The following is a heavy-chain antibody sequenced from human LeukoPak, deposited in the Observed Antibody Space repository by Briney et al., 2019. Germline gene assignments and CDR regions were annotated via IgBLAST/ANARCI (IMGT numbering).Heavy chain of an antibody. Sequence: PSETLSLTCTVSGASISRGSHYWSWIRQPAGKGLEWIGRIYTIGNTNYSPSLWRRVTISVDTSKNQFSLRLHSVTAAYTAVYYCARDRSYYSDTGTDYWGQGALVTVSS. J-gene: IGHJ4*02. CDR1: GASISRGSHY. D-gene: IGHD3-22*01. CDR3: ARDRSYYSDTGTDY. CDR2: IYTIGNT. V-gene: IGHV4-61*02.